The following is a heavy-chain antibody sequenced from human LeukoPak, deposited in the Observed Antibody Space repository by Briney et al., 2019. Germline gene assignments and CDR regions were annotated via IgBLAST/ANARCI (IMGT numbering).Heavy chain of an antibody. CDR3: ARGIRTRVIN. CDR1: GGSISSYY. J-gene: IGHJ4*02. Sequence: SETLSLTCTVSGGSISSYYWSWIRQPPGKGLEWIGYIYYSGSTYYNPSLKSRVTISVDTSKNQFSLKLSSVTAADTAVYYCARGIRTRVINWGQGTLVTVSS. CDR2: IYYSGST. D-gene: IGHD3-3*01. V-gene: IGHV4-59*08.